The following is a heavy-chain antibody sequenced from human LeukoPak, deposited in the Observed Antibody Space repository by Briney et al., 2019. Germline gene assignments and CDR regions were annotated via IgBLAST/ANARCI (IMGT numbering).Heavy chain of an antibody. Sequence: ASVKVSCKTSGYTFTDYYIHCVRQAPGQGLESMGWINPKIGGTNYAPRFQGRVSMTSDTSITTAYMQLRRVTSDDTAVYYCARDSSRRPQKYDIATSFSTENWGQGTLVAVSS. J-gene: IGHJ4*02. CDR2: INPKIGGT. D-gene: IGHD3-9*01. V-gene: IGHV1-2*02. CDR3: ARDSSRRPQKYDIATSFSTEN. CDR1: GYTFTDYY.